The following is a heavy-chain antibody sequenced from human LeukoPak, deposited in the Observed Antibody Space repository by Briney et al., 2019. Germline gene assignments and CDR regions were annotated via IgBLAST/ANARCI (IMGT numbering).Heavy chain of an antibody. V-gene: IGHV3-23*01. D-gene: IGHD6-19*01. Sequence: PGRSLRLSCAASGFTFSSYSMSWVRQAPGKGLEWVSAISGSGGSTYYADSVKGRFTISRDNSKNTLYLQMNSLRAEDTAVYYCAKKPLAVSGGMDVWGQGTTVTVSS. J-gene: IGHJ6*02. CDR2: ISGSGGST. CDR3: AKKPLAVSGGMDV. CDR1: GFTFSSYS.